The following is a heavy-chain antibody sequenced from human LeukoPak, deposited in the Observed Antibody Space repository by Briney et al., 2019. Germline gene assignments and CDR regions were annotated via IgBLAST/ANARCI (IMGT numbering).Heavy chain of an antibody. V-gene: IGHV3-21*01. Sequence: GGSLRLSCAAAGFTFSSYSMNWVRQAPGKGLEWVSAISSSRSYIYYADSVKGRFTISRDNAKNSLYLQMNSLRAEDTAVYYCARDRDAPGVTKVRGAIRPPGYYGMDVWGKGTTVTVSS. CDR3: ARDRDAPGVTKVRGAIRPPGYYGMDV. CDR2: ISSSRSYI. CDR1: GFTFSSYS. D-gene: IGHD3-10*01. J-gene: IGHJ6*04.